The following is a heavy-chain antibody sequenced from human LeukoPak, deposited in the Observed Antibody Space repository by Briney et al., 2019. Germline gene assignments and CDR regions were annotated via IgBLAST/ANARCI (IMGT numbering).Heavy chain of an antibody. D-gene: IGHD1-1*01. Sequence: SETLSLTCTVSGASIISYYWNWIRQPPGKGLEWIGYIYYSGGTNYNPSLESRVTMSVDTSNNQFSLKLSSVTAADTALYYCARGRNSFDYWGQGTLVTVSS. CDR2: IYYSGGT. V-gene: IGHV4-59*01. CDR1: GASIISYY. J-gene: IGHJ4*02. CDR3: ARGRNSFDY.